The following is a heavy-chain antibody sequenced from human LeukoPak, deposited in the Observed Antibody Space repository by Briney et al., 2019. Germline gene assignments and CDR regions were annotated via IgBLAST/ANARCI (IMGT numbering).Heavy chain of an antibody. J-gene: IGHJ4*02. Sequence: GGSLRLSCAASGFTFSSYSMNWLRQAPGKGLEWVSSISSSSSYIYYADSVKGRFTISRDNAKNSLYLQMNSLRAEDTAVYYCASNRIPRLVGATTTWGQGTLVTVSS. CDR2: ISSSSSYI. CDR3: ASNRIPRLVGATTT. CDR1: GFTFSSYS. D-gene: IGHD1-26*01. V-gene: IGHV3-21*01.